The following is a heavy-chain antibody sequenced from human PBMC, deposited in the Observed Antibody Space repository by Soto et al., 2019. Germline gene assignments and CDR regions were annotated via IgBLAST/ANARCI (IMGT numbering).Heavy chain of an antibody. CDR3: ARSGWHTAGEDYVDY. CDR1: GGSISSYY. D-gene: IGHD6-19*01. CDR2: IYYRGST. V-gene: IGHV4-59*08. Sequence: QVQLQESGPGLVKPSETLSLTCTVSGGSISSYYWSWIRQPPGKGLEWIGYIYYRGSTNYNPSLKSRVTISVDTSKNQFSLKLSSVTAADTAVYYCARSGWHTAGEDYVDYWGQGTLVTVSS. J-gene: IGHJ4*02.